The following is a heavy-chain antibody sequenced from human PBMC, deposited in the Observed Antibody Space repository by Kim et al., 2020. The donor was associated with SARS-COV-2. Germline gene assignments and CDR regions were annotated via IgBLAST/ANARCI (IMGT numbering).Heavy chain of an antibody. CDR1: GASISGSSYY. Sequence: SETLSLTCTVSGASISGSSYYWGWVRQPPGKGLEWIGSIYYSGSTYYNPSLKSRVTISVDTSKNQFSLKLRSVTPADTTVYYCARHWRGSRYDHGFDNWGQGTMVTVFS. V-gene: IGHV4-39*01. D-gene: IGHD5-12*01. J-gene: IGHJ3*02. CDR3: ARHWRGSRYDHGFDN. CDR2: IYYSGST.